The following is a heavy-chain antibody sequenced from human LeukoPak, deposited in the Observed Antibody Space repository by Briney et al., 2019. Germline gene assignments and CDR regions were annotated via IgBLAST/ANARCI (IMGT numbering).Heavy chain of an antibody. CDR2: INPNSGGT. J-gene: IGHJ4*02. CDR1: GYTFTGYD. D-gene: IGHD3-10*02. CDR3: ARVFGRVVVDFDD. Sequence: ASVKVSCKASGYTFTGYDMHWVRQAPGQGLEWMGRINPNSGGTNYAQKFQGRVTMTRDTSTSTAYMELRRLRSDDTAVYYCARVFGRVVVDFDDWGQGTLVTVSS. V-gene: IGHV1-2*06.